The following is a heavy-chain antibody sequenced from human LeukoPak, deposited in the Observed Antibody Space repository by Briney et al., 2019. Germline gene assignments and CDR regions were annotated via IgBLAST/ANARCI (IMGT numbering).Heavy chain of an antibody. V-gene: IGHV4-30-2*01. CDR3: ARAGYSYGYGYFDY. J-gene: IGHJ4*02. Sequence: PSQTLSLTCAVSGGSISSGGSSWSWIRQPPGKGLEWIGYIYHSGSTYYNPSLKSRVTISVDRSKNQFSLKLSSVTAADTAVYYCARAGYSYGYGYFDYWGQGTLVTVSS. CDR1: GGSISSGGSS. CDR2: IYHSGST. D-gene: IGHD5-18*01.